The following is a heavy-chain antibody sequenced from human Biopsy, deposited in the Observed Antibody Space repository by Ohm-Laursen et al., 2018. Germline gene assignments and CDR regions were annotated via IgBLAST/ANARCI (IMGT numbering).Heavy chain of an antibody. V-gene: IGHV1-69*04. CDR3: ATDADGYYTEFDF. CDR1: GGPFNNHA. CDR2: IVPILGTV. Sequence: SVTVSCQASGGPFNNHAFSWVRQAPGHGLEWLGRIVPILGTVNYAQRFQGRVALNADKSTGTAYMELNRLISDDTAVYYCATDADGYYTEFDFWGQGTLITVSS. D-gene: IGHD5-24*01. J-gene: IGHJ4*02.